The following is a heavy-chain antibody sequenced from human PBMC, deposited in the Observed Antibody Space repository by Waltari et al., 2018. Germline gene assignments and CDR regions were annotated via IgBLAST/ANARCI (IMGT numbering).Heavy chain of an antibody. J-gene: IGHJ5*02. Sequence: QVQLVQSGAEVKKPGSSVKVSCKASGGTFSSYAISWVRQAPGQGLEWMGRIIPIFGTANYAQKFQGRVTITADKSTSTAYMELSSLRSEDTAVYYCARDPNYDILTGYYSFDPWGQGTLVTVSS. CDR1: GGTFSSYA. CDR3: ARDPNYDILTGYYSFDP. CDR2: IIPIFGTA. V-gene: IGHV1-69*13. D-gene: IGHD3-9*01.